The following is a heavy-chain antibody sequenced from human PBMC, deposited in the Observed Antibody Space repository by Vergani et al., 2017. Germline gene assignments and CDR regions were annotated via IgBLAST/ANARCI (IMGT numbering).Heavy chain of an antibody. CDR2: IYPGDSDT. CDR3: ARRDGYNSNSFDI. V-gene: IGHV5-51*01. Sequence: EVQLVQSGAEVKKPGESLKISCKGSGYSFTSYWIGWVRQRPGKGLEWMGIIYPGDSDTRYSQAFQGQVTIAADKSISTAYLQWSSLKASDTAMYYCARRDGYNSNSFDIWGQGTMVTVSS. CDR1: GYSFTSYW. J-gene: IGHJ3*02. D-gene: IGHD5-24*01.